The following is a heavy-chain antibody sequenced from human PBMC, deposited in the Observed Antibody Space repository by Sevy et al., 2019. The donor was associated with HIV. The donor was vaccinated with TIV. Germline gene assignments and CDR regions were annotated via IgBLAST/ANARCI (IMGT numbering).Heavy chain of an antibody. D-gene: IGHD3-3*01. CDR2: IYHSGST. J-gene: IGHJ6*02. Sequence: SETLSLTCAVSGGSISSGGYSWSWIRQPPGKSLEWIGYIYHSGSTYYNPSLKSRVTISVDRSKNQFSLKLSSVTAADTAVYYCARGGDPGTYYDFWSGYSGYYYGMDVWGQRTTVTVSS. CDR3: ARGGDPGTYYDFWSGYSGYYYGMDV. V-gene: IGHV4-30-2*01. CDR1: GGSISSGGYS.